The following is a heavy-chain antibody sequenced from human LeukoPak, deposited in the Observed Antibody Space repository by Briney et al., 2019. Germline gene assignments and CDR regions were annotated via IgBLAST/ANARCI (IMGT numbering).Heavy chain of an antibody. V-gene: IGHV4-34*01. J-gene: IGHJ4*02. CDR3: ARGPWGSWYVLDY. D-gene: IGHD6-13*01. CDR1: GGSFSGYY. Sequence: SEILSLTCAVYGGSFSGYYWSWIRQPPGKGLEWIGEINHSGSTNYNPSLKSRVTISVDTSKNQFSLKLSSVTAADTAVYYCARGPWGSWYVLDYWGQGTLVTVSS. CDR2: INHSGST.